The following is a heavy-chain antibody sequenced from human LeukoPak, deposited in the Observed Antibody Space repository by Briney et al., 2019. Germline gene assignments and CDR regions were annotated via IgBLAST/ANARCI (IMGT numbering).Heavy chain of an antibody. Sequence: PSETLSLTCAVYGGSFSGYYWSWIRQPPGKGLEWIGEINHSGSTNYNPSLKSRVTISLDTSKNQFSLKLGSVTAADTAVYYCARAARPGGFDPWGQGTLVTVSS. V-gene: IGHV4-34*01. CDR3: ARAARPGGFDP. CDR2: INHSGST. CDR1: GGSFSGYY. J-gene: IGHJ5*02.